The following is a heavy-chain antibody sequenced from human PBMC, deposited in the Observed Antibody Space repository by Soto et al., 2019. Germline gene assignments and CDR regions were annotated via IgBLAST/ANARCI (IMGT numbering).Heavy chain of an antibody. CDR2: ISGSGGST. V-gene: IGHV3-23*01. D-gene: IGHD3-10*01. Sequence: PGGSLRLSCAASGFTFSSYAMSWVRQAPGKGLEWVSAISGSGGSTHYADTVKGRFTISRDNSKNTLYLQMNSLRAEDTAVYYCAKTPSGSYYYYMDVWGKGTTVTVS. CDR3: AKTPSGSYYYYMDV. J-gene: IGHJ6*03. CDR1: GFTFSSYA.